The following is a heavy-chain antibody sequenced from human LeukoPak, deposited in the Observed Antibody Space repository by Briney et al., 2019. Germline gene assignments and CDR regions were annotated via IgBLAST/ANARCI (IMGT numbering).Heavy chain of an antibody. CDR2: IKQDGSEK. CDR1: GFTFSDYY. CDR3: ARDRGSGSFDY. Sequence: GGSLRLSCAASGFTFSDYYMSWIRQAPGKGLEWVANIKQDGSEKYYVDSVKGRFTISRDNAKNSLYLQMNSLRAEDTAVYYCARDRGSGSFDYWGQGTLVTVSS. D-gene: IGHD1-26*01. J-gene: IGHJ4*02. V-gene: IGHV3-7*01.